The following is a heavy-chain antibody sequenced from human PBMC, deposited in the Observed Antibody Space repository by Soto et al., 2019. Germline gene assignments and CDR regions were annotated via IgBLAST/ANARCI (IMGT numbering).Heavy chain of an antibody. Sequence: EVQLLESGGGLVQPGGSLRLSCAASGFTFSNYAMSWVRQAPGKGLEWVSAISGSGISTFYADSVKGRFTISRDNSTNTLYLLMTSQCAEDTAVYYCAKTAMRAVVMDAFDIWGQGTKVTVSS. D-gene: IGHD3-22*01. CDR3: AKTAMRAVVMDAFDI. CDR1: GFTFSNYA. CDR2: ISGSGIST. V-gene: IGHV3-23*01. J-gene: IGHJ3*02.